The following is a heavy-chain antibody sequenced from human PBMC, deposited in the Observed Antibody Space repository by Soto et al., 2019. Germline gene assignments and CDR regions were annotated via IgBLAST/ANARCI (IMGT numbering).Heavy chain of an antibody. Sequence: PSGTLALTCAVSGYSISSGYYWNWIRQSPGKGLEWIGCVYYNGITFNNPSLKSRVIMTVDTSKNHFSLRLTSVTAADTGMYFCARGFTVTLDPCGPG. CDR3: ARGFTVTLDP. CDR1: GYSISSGYY. J-gene: IGHJ5*02. V-gene: IGHV4-38-2*01. D-gene: IGHD4-4*01. CDR2: VYYNGIT.